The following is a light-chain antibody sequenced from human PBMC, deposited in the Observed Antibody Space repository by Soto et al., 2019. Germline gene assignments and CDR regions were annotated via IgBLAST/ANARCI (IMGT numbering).Light chain of an antibody. Sequence: SYVLTQPPSVSVAPGKTARITCGGSSIGSKSVHWYQQRPGQAPVLVIYYDGRRPPGIPERFSGSNSGNTATLTIGRVEAGDEADYYCQVWDSSSDQYVFGTGTKLTV. CDR2: YDG. CDR1: SIGSKS. CDR3: QVWDSSSDQYV. V-gene: IGLV3-21*04. J-gene: IGLJ1*01.